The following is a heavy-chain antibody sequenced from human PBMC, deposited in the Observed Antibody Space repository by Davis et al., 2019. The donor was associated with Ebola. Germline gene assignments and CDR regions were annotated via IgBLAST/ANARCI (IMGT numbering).Heavy chain of an antibody. D-gene: IGHD3-22*01. CDR2: ISSGSSTI. CDR3: ARRKGYYDSSGYYYGAFDI. J-gene: IGHJ3*02. Sequence: GESLKISCAASGFTFSSYAMNWVRQAPGKGLEWVSYISSGSSTIYYADSVKGRFTISRDNAKNSLYLQMNSLRDEDTAVYYCARRKGYYDSSGYYYGAFDIWGQGTMVTVSS. CDR1: GFTFSSYA. V-gene: IGHV3-48*02.